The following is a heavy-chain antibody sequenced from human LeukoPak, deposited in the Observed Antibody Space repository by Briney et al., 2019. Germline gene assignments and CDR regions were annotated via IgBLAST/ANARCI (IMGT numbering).Heavy chain of an antibody. CDR3: ATDPARGQVRGANFDY. CDR1: GYTLTELS. J-gene: IGHJ4*02. Sequence: ASVKVSCKVSGYTLTELSMHWVRQAPGKGLEWMGGFDPEDGETIYAQKFQGRVTMTEDTSTDTAYMELSSLRSEDTAVYYCATDPARGQVRGANFDYWGQGTLVTVSS. V-gene: IGHV1-24*01. D-gene: IGHD3-10*01. CDR2: FDPEDGET.